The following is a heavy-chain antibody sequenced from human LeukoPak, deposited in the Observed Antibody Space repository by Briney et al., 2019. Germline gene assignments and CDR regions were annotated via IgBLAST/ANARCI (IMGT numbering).Heavy chain of an antibody. CDR3: ARDPAAAGTVWFDP. CDR2: ITTSSSYI. V-gene: IGHV3-21*01. CDR1: GFTLSSYS. D-gene: IGHD6-13*01. Sequence: PGGSLRLSCAASGFTLSSYSMNWVRQAPGKGLEWVSSITTSSSYIYYADSVKGRFTISRDDAKNSLYLQMNSLRAEDTAVYYCARDPAAAGTVWFDPWGQGTLVTVSS. J-gene: IGHJ5*02.